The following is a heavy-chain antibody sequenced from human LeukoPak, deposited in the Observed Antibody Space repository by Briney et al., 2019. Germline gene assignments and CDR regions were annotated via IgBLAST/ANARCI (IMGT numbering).Heavy chain of an antibody. CDR1: GLTFSSYG. D-gene: IGHD6-19*01. Sequence: PGGSLRLSCAASGLTFSSYGMHWVRQAPGKGLEWVAVIWYDGSNKYYADSVKGRFTISRDNSKNTLYLQMISLRAEDTAVYYCARDKVAGYDAFDIWGQGTMVTVSS. J-gene: IGHJ3*02. V-gene: IGHV3-33*01. CDR3: ARDKVAGYDAFDI. CDR2: IWYDGSNK.